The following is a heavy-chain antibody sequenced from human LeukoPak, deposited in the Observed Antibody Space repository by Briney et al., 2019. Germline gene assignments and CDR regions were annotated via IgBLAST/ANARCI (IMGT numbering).Heavy chain of an antibody. V-gene: IGHV3-23*01. D-gene: IGHD5-18*01. CDR2: ISGSGGST. CDR1: GFTFSSYA. CDR3: ARDSDTAMGTTLDY. J-gene: IGHJ4*02. Sequence: PGGSLRLSCGASGFTFSSYAMSWVRQAPGKGLEWVSAISGSGGSTYYADSVKGRFTISRDNSKNTLYLQMNSLRAEDTAVYYCARDSDTAMGTTLDYWGQGTLVTVSS.